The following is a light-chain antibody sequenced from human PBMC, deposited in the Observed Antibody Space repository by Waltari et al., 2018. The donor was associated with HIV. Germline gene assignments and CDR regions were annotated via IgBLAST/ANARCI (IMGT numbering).Light chain of an antibody. J-gene: IGKJ1*01. CDR2: TAS. V-gene: IGKV1-39*01. CDR1: QIISY. CDR3: QQSYSNPRT. Sequence: DIQMTQSPSPLSAPVGDRVTMTCRARQIISYLNWYQQKPGKAPKLLIYTASTLESGVPSRFSGSGSGTDYTLTISSLQAEESATYYCQQSYSNPRTFGQGTKVEI.